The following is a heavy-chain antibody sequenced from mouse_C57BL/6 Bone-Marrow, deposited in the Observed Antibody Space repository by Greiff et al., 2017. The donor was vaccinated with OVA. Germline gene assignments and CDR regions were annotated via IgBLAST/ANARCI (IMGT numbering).Heavy chain of an antibody. CDR1: GYAFTSYW. V-gene: IGHV1-80*01. Sequence: VQLQQSGAELVKPGASVKISCKASGYAFTSYWMNWVKQRPGKGLEWIGQIYPGDGDTNYNGKFKGKATLTADKSSSTAYMQLSSLTSEDSAVYFCARDGITGYYAMDYWGQGTSVTVSS. CDR2: IYPGDGDT. CDR3: ARDGITGYYAMDY. D-gene: IGHD2-1*01. J-gene: IGHJ4*01.